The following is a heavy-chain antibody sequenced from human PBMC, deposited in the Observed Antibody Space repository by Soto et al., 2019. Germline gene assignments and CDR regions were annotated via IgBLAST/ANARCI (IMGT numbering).Heavy chain of an antibody. CDR1: GGTFSSYT. D-gene: IGHD2-15*01. Sequence: ASVKVSCKASGGTFSSYTISWVRQAPGQGLEWMGRIIPILGIANYAQKFQGRVTITADKSTSTAYMELSSLRSEDTAVYYCARDHTPTPDCSGGSCYFNYWGQGTLVTVSS. J-gene: IGHJ4*02. V-gene: IGHV1-69*04. CDR3: ARDHTPTPDCSGGSCYFNY. CDR2: IIPILGIA.